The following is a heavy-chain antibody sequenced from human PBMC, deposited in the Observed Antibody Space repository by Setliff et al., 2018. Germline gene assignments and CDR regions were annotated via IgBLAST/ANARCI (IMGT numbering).Heavy chain of an antibody. V-gene: IGHV1-69-2*01. CDR1: GYTFTDDY. Sequence: ASVKVSCKASGYTFTDDYMYWVKQAPGKGLEWMGRIDPEDGKTVYAEKFQGRVIISADTSIDTVYLEIDSLRSEDTAVYYCAFRRGYIYGLDNWGQGTLVTVSS. J-gene: IGHJ4*02. D-gene: IGHD5-18*01. CDR2: IDPEDGKT. CDR3: AFRRGYIYGLDN.